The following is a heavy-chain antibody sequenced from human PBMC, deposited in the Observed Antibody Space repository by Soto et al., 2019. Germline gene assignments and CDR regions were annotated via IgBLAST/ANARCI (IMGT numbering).Heavy chain of an antibody. CDR1: GFTFGDSA. Sequence: EVQLVESGGGLVQPGRSLRLSCAAFGFTFGDSAMHWIRQTPGKGLEWVAGINWNSGSVGYADSVKGRFTISRDNANNSLFLQMDSLRADDTALYYCAKGRGALAVVSNWFDPWGQGTLVTVSS. CDR2: INWNSGSV. J-gene: IGHJ5*02. V-gene: IGHV3-9*01. D-gene: IGHD6-19*01. CDR3: AKGRGALAVVSNWFDP.